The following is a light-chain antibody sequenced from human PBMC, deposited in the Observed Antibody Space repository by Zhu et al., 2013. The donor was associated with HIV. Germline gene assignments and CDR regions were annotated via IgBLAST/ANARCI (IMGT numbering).Light chain of an antibody. CDR1: QSLSTS. Sequence: DIQMTQSPSTLSASIGDRVIITCRASQSLSTSLAWYQQKPGKAPKLLIYDASGLESGVPSRFSGSGSGTEFTLTISNLQPDDFATYYCHQPYTYPFTFGPGTKVDIK. V-gene: IGKV1-5*01. CDR2: DAS. J-gene: IGKJ3*01. CDR3: HQPYTYPFT.